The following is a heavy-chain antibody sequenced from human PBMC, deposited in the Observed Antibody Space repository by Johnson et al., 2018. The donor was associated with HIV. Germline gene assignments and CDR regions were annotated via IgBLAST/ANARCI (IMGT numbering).Heavy chain of an antibody. D-gene: IGHD1-26*01. CDR3: VRRDSGSLSFDL. CDR1: GFIVSSKY. V-gene: IGHV3-9*01. J-gene: IGHJ3*01. Sequence: VHLVESGGGLVQPGGSLRLSCAASGFIVSSKYMTWFRQAPGKGLEWVSGISWNSGSIGYADSVKGRCTISRDNAKNSLYLQMNSLRVEDTAFYYCVRRDSGSLSFDLWGQGTMVTVSS. CDR2: ISWNSGSI.